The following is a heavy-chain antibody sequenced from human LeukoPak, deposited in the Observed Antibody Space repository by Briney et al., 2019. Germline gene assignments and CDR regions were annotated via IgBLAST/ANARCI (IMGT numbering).Heavy chain of an antibody. V-gene: IGHV4-39*01. CDR3: ARHALTKVGTTPYYFDY. J-gene: IGHJ4*02. D-gene: IGHD1-26*01. CDR1: GGSISSSGYY. Sequence: SETLSLTCTVSGGSISSSGYYWGWIRQPPGKGLEWIGSMYHSGSTYCTPSLKSRVTIPVDTSKNQFSLKLGSVTAADTAVYYCARHALTKVGTTPYYFDYWGQGTLVTVSS. CDR2: MYHSGST.